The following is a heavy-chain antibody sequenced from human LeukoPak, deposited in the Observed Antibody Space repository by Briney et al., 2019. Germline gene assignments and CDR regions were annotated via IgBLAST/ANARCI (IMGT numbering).Heavy chain of an antibody. D-gene: IGHD4-23*01. CDR3: AKERKLLPFDC. Sequence: GGSLRLSCATSGFTFSSYSIHWVRQAPGKGLEWVAVISYDGTNKYYADSVKGRFTISRDNSKNTLYLQMDSLRPEDTAVYYCAKERKLLPFDCWGQGTPVTVSS. CDR1: GFTFSSYS. J-gene: IGHJ4*02. CDR2: ISYDGTNK. V-gene: IGHV3-30*18.